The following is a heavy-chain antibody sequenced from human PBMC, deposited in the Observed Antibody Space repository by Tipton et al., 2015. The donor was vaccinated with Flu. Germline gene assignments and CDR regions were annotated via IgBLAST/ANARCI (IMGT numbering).Heavy chain of an antibody. CDR1: GDSLTSYY. D-gene: IGHD2-21*02. CDR3: ARGGDLGY. CDR2: IYHSGSP. Sequence: TLSLTCTVSGDSLTSYYWSWIRQPPGKGLEWIGSIYHSGSPYYNPSLRSRVTLSVDTSKNQFSLDLTSVTAADTAVYYCARGGDLGYWGQGTLVTVSS. V-gene: IGHV4-59*04. J-gene: IGHJ4*02.